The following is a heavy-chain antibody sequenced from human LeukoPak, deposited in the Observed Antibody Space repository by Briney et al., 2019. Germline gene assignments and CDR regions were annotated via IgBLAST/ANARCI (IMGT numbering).Heavy chain of an antibody. D-gene: IGHD3-16*01. CDR2: IIPIFGTA. V-gene: IGHV1-69*06. Sequence: ASVKVSCKASGGTFSSYAISWVRQAPGQGLEWMGGIIPIFGTANYAQKFQGRVTITADKSTSTAYMELSSLRSDDTAVYYCARAGDWETLRSLFGWFDPWGQGTLVTVSS. CDR3: ARAGDWETLRSLFGWFDP. J-gene: IGHJ5*02. CDR1: GGTFSSYA.